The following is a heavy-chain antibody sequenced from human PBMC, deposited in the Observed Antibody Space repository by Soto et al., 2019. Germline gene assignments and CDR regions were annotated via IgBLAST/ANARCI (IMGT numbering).Heavy chain of an antibody. V-gene: IGHV3-30*18. Sequence: PGGSLRLSCAASGFTFSSYGMHWVRQAPGKGLEWVAVISYDGSNKYYADSVKGRFTISRDNSKNTLYLQMNSLRAEDTAVYYCAKDSGQKDSSGYYSKARQNYYYYYGMDVWGQGTTVTVSS. CDR2: ISYDGSNK. CDR1: GFTFSSYG. CDR3: AKDSGQKDSSGYYSKARQNYYYYYGMDV. J-gene: IGHJ6*02. D-gene: IGHD3-22*01.